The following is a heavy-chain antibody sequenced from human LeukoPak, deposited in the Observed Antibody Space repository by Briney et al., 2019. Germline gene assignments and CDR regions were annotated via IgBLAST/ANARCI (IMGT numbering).Heavy chain of an antibody. CDR3: AKDLGYSSGWSHFDY. CDR2: ISWNSGSI. Sequence: GGSLRLSCAASGFTFDDYAMHWVRYAPGKGREWVSGISWNSGSIGYADSVKGRFTISRDNAKNSLYLQMNSLRTEDTALYYCAKDLGYSSGWSHFDYWGQGTLVTVSS. CDR1: GFTFDDYA. J-gene: IGHJ4*02. D-gene: IGHD6-19*01. V-gene: IGHV3-9*01.